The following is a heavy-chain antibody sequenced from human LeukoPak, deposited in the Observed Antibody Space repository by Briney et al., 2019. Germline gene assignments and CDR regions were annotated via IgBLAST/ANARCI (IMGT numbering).Heavy chain of an antibody. J-gene: IGHJ3*02. V-gene: IGHV5-51*01. CDR2: IYPGDSDT. CDR1: GYSFTSYW. D-gene: IGHD3-22*01. Sequence: GESLKISCKGSGYSFTSYWIGWVRQMPGKGLEWMGIIYPGDSDTRYSPSFQGQVTISADKSISTAYLQWSSLKASDTAMYYCATPPLHYYDSSGYYPPDAFDIWGQGTMVTVSS. CDR3: ATPPLHYYDSSGYYPPDAFDI.